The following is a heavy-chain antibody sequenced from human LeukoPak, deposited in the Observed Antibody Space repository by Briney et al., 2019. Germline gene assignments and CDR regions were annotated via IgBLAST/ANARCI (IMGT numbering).Heavy chain of an antibody. CDR3: ASLLATTLIDY. Sequence: SETLSLTCAGSGGSISSGGYSWSWIRQPPGKGLEWIGYIYHSGGTYYNPSLKSRVTISVDRSKNQFSLKLSSVTAADTAVYYCASLLATTLIDYWGQGTLVTVSS. V-gene: IGHV4-30-2*01. D-gene: IGHD4-11*01. CDR2: IYHSGGT. CDR1: GGSISSGGYS. J-gene: IGHJ4*02.